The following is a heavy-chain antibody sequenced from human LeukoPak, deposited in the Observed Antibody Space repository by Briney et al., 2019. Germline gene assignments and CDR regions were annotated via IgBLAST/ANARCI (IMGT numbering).Heavy chain of an antibody. CDR3: ARVSCSSTSCPAAFDI. J-gene: IGHJ3*02. CDR2: ISSNGGST. D-gene: IGHD2-2*01. V-gene: IGHV3-64*01. Sequence: PGGPLRLPCAASGFTFSIYAMHCVRQAPGKGLEYVSAISSNGGSTYANSVKGRFTISRDNSKNTLYLQMGSLRAEDMAVYYCARVSCSSTSCPAAFDIWGQGTMVTVSS. CDR1: GFTFSIYA.